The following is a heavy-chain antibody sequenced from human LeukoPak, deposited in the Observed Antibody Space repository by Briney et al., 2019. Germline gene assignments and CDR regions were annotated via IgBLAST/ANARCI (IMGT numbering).Heavy chain of an antibody. J-gene: IGHJ4*02. Sequence: GGSLRLSCAASGFTSSSYSMNWVPQAPGKALEWVSAISGSGGSTYYADSVKGRFTISRDNSKNTLYLQMNSLRAEDTAVYYCAKDRISDQIVLMVYAIRGWGQGTLVTVSS. CDR3: AKDRISDQIVLMVYAIRG. V-gene: IGHV3-23*01. CDR2: ISGSGGST. CDR1: GFTSSSYS. D-gene: IGHD2-8*01.